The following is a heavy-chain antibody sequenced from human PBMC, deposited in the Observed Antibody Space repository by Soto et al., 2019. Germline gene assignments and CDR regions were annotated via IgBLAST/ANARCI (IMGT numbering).Heavy chain of an antibody. D-gene: IGHD3-22*01. CDR1: GFTVSSNY. V-gene: IGHV3-66*01. Sequence: GGSLRLSCAASGFTVSSNYVSWVRQAPGKGLEWVSVIYSGGSTYYADSVKGRFTISRDNSKNTLYLQMNSLRAEDTAVYYCARGRRGYYFDYWGQGTLVTVSS. CDR3: ARGRRGYYFDY. J-gene: IGHJ4*02. CDR2: IYSGGST.